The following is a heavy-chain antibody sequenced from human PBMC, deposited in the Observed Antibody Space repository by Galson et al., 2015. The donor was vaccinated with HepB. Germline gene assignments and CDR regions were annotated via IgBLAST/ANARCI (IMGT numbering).Heavy chain of an antibody. CDR3: ATGNVDTAMVISY. J-gene: IGHJ4*02. Sequence: SVKVSCKASGGTFSSYTISWVRQAPGQGLEWMGRIIPILGIANYAQKFQGRVTITADKSTSTAYMELSSLRSEDTAVYYCATGNVDTAMVISYWGQGTLVTVSS. CDR2: IIPILGIA. V-gene: IGHV1-69*02. D-gene: IGHD5-18*01. CDR1: GGTFSSYT.